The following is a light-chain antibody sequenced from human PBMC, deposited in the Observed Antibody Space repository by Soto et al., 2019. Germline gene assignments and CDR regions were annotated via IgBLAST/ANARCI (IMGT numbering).Light chain of an antibody. CDR3: QSYDSSLSGV. CDR1: SSNIGAGYD. CDR2: GNS. Sequence: QSVLTQPPSVSGAPGQRVTTSCTGSSSNIGAGYDVHWYQQFPGTAPKLLIYGNSNRPSGVPDRFSGSKSGTSASLAITGLQAEDEADYYCQSYDSSLSGVFGSGTKLTVL. V-gene: IGLV1-40*01. J-gene: IGLJ1*01.